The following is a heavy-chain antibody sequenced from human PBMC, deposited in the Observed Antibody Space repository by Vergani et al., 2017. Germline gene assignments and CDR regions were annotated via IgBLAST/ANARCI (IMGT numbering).Heavy chain of an antibody. D-gene: IGHD6-19*01. V-gene: IGHV1-46*03. CDR2: INPSGGST. CDR3: SSGPVAGTLFVDY. CDR1: GYTFTSYY. J-gene: IGHJ4*02. Sequence: QVQLVQSGAEVKKPGASVKVSCKASGYTFTSYYMHWVRQAPGQGLEWIGIINPSGGSTSYAQKFQGRVTMTRDTATSTVYMELSRLRSDDTAVDYCSSGPVAGTLFVDYWGQGTLVTVSS.